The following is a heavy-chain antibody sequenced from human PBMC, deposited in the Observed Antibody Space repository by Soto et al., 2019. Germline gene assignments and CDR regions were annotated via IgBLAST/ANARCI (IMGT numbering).Heavy chain of an antibody. CDR1: GFSLSARGVG. CDR3: AHSPWGAAPDY. D-gene: IGHD3-16*01. CDR2: IYWNDDK. V-gene: IGHV2-5*01. J-gene: IGHJ4*02. Sequence: QITLKESGPTLVKPTQTLTLTCTFSGFSLSARGVGVGWIRQPPGKALEWLALIYWNDDKRYSLSLQSRLTITKYASKNQVVFSMTNVDPADTATYYCAHSPWGAAPDYWGQGTLVTVSS.